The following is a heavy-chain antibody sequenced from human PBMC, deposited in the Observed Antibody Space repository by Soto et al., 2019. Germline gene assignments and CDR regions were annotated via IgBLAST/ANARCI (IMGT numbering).Heavy chain of an antibody. D-gene: IGHD3-22*01. CDR1: GFIFSNSA. CDR3: AREVASYDRSGFFDY. V-gene: IGHV3-30-3*01. CDR2: ISYDGNNK. Sequence: CLRLSCAGSGFIFSNSAFHWVRQAPGKGLEWVALISYDGNNKYYADSVKGRFTISRDNSKNTLYLQMHSLRADDTAVYYCAREVASYDRSGFFDYWGQGALVTVSS. J-gene: IGHJ4*02.